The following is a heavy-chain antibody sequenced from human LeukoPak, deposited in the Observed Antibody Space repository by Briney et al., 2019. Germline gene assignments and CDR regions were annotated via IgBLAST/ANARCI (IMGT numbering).Heavy chain of an antibody. Sequence: GGSLRDSRVEPGFTFSTYAMRSGRQAPGKGLEWVSTISGRGSSTYYADSVKGRFTISRDNSKNRLYLQMNSLRAEDTAVYYCAIDEYAETLQIWGPGAMVTVSS. D-gene: IGHD2/OR15-2a*01. V-gene: IGHV3-23*01. CDR3: AIDEYAETLQI. CDR2: ISGRGSST. CDR1: GFTFSTYA. J-gene: IGHJ3*02.